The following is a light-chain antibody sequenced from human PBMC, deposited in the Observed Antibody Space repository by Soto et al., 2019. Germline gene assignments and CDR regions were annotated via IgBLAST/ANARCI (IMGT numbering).Light chain of an antibody. CDR3: RSYPSSSTYV. CDR1: SSDVGGYNY. J-gene: IGLJ1*01. Sequence: QSVLTQPASVSGSPGQSITISCTGTSSDVGGYNYVSWYQQHPGKAPKLMIYEVSNRPSGVSNRFSGSKSGNTASLTISGLQAEAEADYFCRSYPSSSTYVFGTGTKVTVL. CDR2: EVS. V-gene: IGLV2-14*01.